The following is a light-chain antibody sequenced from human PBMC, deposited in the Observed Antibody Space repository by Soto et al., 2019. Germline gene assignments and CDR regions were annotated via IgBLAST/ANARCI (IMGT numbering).Light chain of an antibody. CDR2: AAS. CDR3: QQANSFPFT. J-gene: IGKJ3*01. CDR1: QIIGTW. V-gene: IGKV1-12*02. Sequence: DIQMTQSPSSVSASIGDRVTITCRASQIIGTWLAWYQQKPGKAPTLLIYAASRLQSGVPSRFSGSGSGTDFTLTITSLQADDSATYSCQQANSFPFTFGPGTKV.